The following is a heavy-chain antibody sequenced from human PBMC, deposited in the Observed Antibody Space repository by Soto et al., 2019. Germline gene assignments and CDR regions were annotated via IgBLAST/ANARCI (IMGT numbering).Heavy chain of an antibody. CDR3: ARMDGDYNYYGLDV. CDR2: FFSDAER. D-gene: IGHD4-17*01. V-gene: IGHV2-26*01. J-gene: IGHJ6*01. Sequence: QVTVKESGPVLVKPTETLTLTCSVSGFSLTNGRMGVSWIRQPPGKALEWLAHFFSDAERSYSTSMQSRLNMYKDSSGIQVVLPMTNMAPADTATYFCARMDGDYNYYGLDVWGHGISVTVSS. CDR1: GFSLTNGRMG.